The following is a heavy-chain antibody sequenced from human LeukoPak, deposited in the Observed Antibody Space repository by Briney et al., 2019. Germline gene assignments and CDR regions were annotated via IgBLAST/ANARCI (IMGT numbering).Heavy chain of an antibody. D-gene: IGHD3-16*01. CDR2: INPNSGGT. Sequence: RASVKVSCKASGYTFTGYYMHWVRQAPGQGLEWMGRINPNSGGTNYAQKFQGRVTMTRDTSISTAYMELSRLRSDDTAVYYCARLGASDYVWGKWWYFDYWGQGTLVTVSS. V-gene: IGHV1-2*06. CDR3: ARLGASDYVWGKWWYFDY. CDR1: GYTFTGYY. J-gene: IGHJ4*02.